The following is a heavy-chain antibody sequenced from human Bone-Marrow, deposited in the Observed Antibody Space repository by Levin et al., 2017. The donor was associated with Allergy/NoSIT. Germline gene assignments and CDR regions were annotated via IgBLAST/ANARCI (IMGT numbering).Heavy chain of an antibody. CDR3: ARDKPARETTRGSSFDY. CDR1: GFTLSNYW. D-gene: IGHD1-26*01. J-gene: IGHJ4*02. Sequence: SGGSLRLSCAASGFTLSNYWMSWVRQAPGKGLEWVAQIKDDGSEKYYVDSVKGRFTISRDNAKNSLYLQMNSLRAEDTAVYYCARDKPARETTRGSSFDYWGQGTLVTVSS. CDR2: IKDDGSEK. V-gene: IGHV3-7*01.